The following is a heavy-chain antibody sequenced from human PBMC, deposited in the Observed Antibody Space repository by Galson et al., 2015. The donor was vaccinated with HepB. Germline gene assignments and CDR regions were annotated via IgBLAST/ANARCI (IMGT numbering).Heavy chain of an antibody. D-gene: IGHD1-1*01. Sequence: SETLSLTCTVSGDSISTYYWNWIRQPPGKGLEWVGYIYYTGSTNYNPSFNSRVTISLDTSQNQYSLKLKSVTAADTAVYYCARGRGQLPLQVDYWGQGVLVTVSS. CDR1: GDSISTYY. J-gene: IGHJ4*02. CDR2: IYYTGST. CDR3: ARGRGQLPLQVDY. V-gene: IGHV4-59*01.